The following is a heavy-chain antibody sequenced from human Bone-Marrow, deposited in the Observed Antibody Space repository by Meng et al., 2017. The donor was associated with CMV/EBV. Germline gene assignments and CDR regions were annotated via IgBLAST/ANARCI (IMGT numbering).Heavy chain of an antibody. Sequence: GGSLRLSCAASGFTFDDYGMSWVRQAPGKGLEWVSGINWNGGSTGYADSVKGRFTISRDNAKNSLYLQMSSLRAEDTALYYCARGSKAFGVVIIGYFDYWGQGTLVTVSS. D-gene: IGHD3-3*01. CDR3: ARGSKAFGVVIIGYFDY. V-gene: IGHV3-20*04. CDR2: INWNGGST. CDR1: GFTFDDYG. J-gene: IGHJ4*02.